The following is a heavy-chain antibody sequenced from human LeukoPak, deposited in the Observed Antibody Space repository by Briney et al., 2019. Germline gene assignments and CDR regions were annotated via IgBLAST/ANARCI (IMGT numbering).Heavy chain of an antibody. CDR2: IYPGDSDT. Sequence: GESLKISCKGSGYSFTNYWIGWVSQMPGKGLESMGIIYPGDSDTTYKPSFQGQVTISADKSISTAYLQWSSLKASDTAMYYCARSRAETVPVWGSYRHHDAFDIWGQGTMVTVSS. CDR1: GYSFTNYW. V-gene: IGHV5-51*01. J-gene: IGHJ3*02. D-gene: IGHD3-16*02. CDR3: ARSRAETVPVWGSYRHHDAFDI.